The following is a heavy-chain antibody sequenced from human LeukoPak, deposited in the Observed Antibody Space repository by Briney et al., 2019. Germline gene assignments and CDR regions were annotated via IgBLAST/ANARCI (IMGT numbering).Heavy chain of an antibody. Sequence: ASVKVSCKASGYTFTSYYMHWVRQAPGQGLEWMGWMNPNSGNTGYAQKFQGRVTMTRNTSISTAYMELSSLRSEDTAVYYCARVPTYNWNYPTKYYFDYWGQGTLVTVSS. CDR2: MNPNSGNT. CDR1: GYTFTSYY. CDR3: ARVPTYNWNYPTKYYFDY. D-gene: IGHD1-7*01. V-gene: IGHV1-8*02. J-gene: IGHJ4*02.